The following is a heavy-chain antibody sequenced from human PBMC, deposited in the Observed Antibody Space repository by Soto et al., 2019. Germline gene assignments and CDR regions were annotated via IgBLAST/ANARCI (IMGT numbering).Heavy chain of an antibody. J-gene: IGHJ4*02. CDR2: INHSGST. V-gene: IGHV4-34*01. D-gene: IGHD3-10*01. CDR1: GGSFSGYY. Sequence: SETLSLTCAGYGGSFSGYYWSWIRQPPGKGLEWIGEINHSGSTNYNPSLKSRVTISVDTSKNQFSLKLSSVTAADTAVYYCARGPSRLMVRGVTKSKYYFDYWGQGTLVTVSS. CDR3: ARGPSRLMVRGVTKSKYYFDY.